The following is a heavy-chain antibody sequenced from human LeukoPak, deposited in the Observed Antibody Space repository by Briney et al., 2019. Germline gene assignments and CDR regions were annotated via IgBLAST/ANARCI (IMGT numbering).Heavy chain of an antibody. D-gene: IGHD3-22*01. CDR2: IIPIFGTA. CDR3: ARDVTRYDSSGYYFSRWFDP. Sequence: SVKVSCKASGGTFSSYAISWVRQAPGQGLEWMGRIIPIFGTANYAQKFQGRVTITTDESTSTAYMELSSLRSEDTAVYYCARDVTRYDSSGYYFSRWFDPWGQGTLVTVSS. CDR1: GGTFSSYA. V-gene: IGHV1-69*05. J-gene: IGHJ5*02.